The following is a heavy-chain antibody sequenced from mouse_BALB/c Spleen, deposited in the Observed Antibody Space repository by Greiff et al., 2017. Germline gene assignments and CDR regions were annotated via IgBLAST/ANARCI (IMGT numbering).Heavy chain of an antibody. D-gene: IGHD4-1*01. J-gene: IGHJ4*01. CDR2: IAPGSGST. Sequence: ELVKPGASVKLSCKASGYTFTSYWINWIKQRPGQGLEWIGRIAPGSGSTYYNEMFKGKATLTVDTSSSTASIQLSSLSSEDSAVYFCARSNWDAMDYWGQGTSVTVSS. V-gene: IGHV1S41*01. CDR1: GYTFTSYW. CDR3: ARSNWDAMDY.